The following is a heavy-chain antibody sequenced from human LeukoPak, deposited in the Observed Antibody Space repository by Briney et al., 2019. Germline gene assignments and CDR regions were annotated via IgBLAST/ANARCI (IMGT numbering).Heavy chain of an antibody. CDR3: AREGVAPGHTNEFDY. V-gene: IGHV4-59*01. J-gene: IGHJ4*02. CDR2: ITFTGDT. CDR1: GITPFH. D-gene: IGHD5-12*01. Sequence: SETLSLTCSVSGITPFHWSWIRQTPGEGLVWIGHITFTGDTNYNPSLKRRVTISLGTSNNQFSLEVKAVTAADTAVYCAREGVAPGHTNEFDYWGQGILVTVSS.